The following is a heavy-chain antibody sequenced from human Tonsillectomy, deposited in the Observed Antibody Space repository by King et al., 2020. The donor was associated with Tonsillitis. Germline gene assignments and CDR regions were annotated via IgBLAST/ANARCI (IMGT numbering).Heavy chain of an antibody. Sequence: QLQESGPGLVKPSETLSLTCTVSGGSISSYYWSWIRQPPGKGLEWIGYIYYSGSTNYNPSLKSRVTISVDTSKNQFSLKLSSVTAADTAVYYCARAEGYYDSSGYYYVEYFQHWGQGTLVTVSS. CDR2: IYYSGST. J-gene: IGHJ1*01. V-gene: IGHV4-59*01. D-gene: IGHD3-22*01. CDR3: ARAEGYYDSSGYYYVEYFQH. CDR1: GGSISSYY.